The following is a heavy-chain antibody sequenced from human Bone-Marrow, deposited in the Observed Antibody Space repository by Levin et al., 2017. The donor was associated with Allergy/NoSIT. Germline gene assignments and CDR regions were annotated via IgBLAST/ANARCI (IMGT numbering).Heavy chain of an antibody. V-gene: IGHV4-59*08. CDR2: IYYSGST. CDR1: GGSISGYY. CDR3: ARLGTGDNFYYYIEG. J-gene: IGHJ6*03. D-gene: IGHD2-8*02. Sequence: SETLSLTCSVSGGSISGYYWSWIRKPPGKGLEWIGYIYYSGSTRYNPSLQSRLTISVDTSKNQFSLNLNSVTAADTAVYYCARLGTGDNFYYYIEGWGKGTTVTVSS.